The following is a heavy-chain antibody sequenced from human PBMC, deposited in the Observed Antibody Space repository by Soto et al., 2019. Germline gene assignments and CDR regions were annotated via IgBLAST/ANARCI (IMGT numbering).Heavy chain of an antibody. CDR2: IYSGGST. V-gene: IGHV3-53*01. CDR3: ARDRVESGYPEYFQH. J-gene: IGHJ1*01. D-gene: IGHD3-22*01. CDR1: GFTVSSNY. Sequence: GGSLRLSCAASGFTVSSNYMSWVRQAPGKGLEWVSVIYSGGSTYYADSVKGRFTISRDNSKNTLYLQMNSLRAEDTVVYYCARDRVESGYPEYFQHWGQGTLVTVPQ.